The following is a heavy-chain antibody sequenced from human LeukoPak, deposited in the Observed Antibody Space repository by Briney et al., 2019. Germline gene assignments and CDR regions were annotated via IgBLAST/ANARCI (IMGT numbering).Heavy chain of an antibody. Sequence: GESLKISCQGSGYIFTSYWITWVRQMPGKGLEWTGMIDPTDSYTNYSPSFQGHVTISTDKSISTAYLQWSSLKASDTAIYYCARRGRSSSNFDFWGQGTLVTVSS. CDR2: IDPTDSYT. D-gene: IGHD6-6*01. CDR1: GYIFTSYW. CDR3: ARRGRSSSNFDF. J-gene: IGHJ4*02. V-gene: IGHV5-10-1*01.